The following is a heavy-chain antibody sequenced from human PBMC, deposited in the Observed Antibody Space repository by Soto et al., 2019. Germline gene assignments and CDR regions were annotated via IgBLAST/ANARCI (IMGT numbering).Heavy chain of an antibody. V-gene: IGHV2-5*01. D-gene: IGHD4-17*01. CDR2: IYWNDDK. CDR1: GFSLTTGGLG. J-gene: IGHJ5*02. Sequence: QITLKESGPTLVKPTQTLTLTCTFSGFSLTTGGLGVGWIRQPPGKALEWLALIYWNDDKRYNPSLKSRLTTTQDTSKNQVVLTMTNMDPVDTATYYCAHRGYGDYPRDNWFDPWGQGTLVTVSS. CDR3: AHRGYGDYPRDNWFDP.